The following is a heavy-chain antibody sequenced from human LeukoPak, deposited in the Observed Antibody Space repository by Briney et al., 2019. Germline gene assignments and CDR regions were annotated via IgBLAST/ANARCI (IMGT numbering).Heavy chain of an antibody. CDR3: ASEGGSYYDSSGYYLDY. J-gene: IGHJ4*02. V-gene: IGHV3-21*01. Sequence: GGSLRLSCAASGFTFSDYAMHWVRQAPGKGLEWVSSISSSSSYIYYADSVKGRFTISRDNAKNSLYLQMNSLRAEDTAVYYCASEGGSYYDSSGYYLDYWGQGTLVTVSS. CDR2: ISSSSSYI. D-gene: IGHD3-22*01. CDR1: GFTFSDYA.